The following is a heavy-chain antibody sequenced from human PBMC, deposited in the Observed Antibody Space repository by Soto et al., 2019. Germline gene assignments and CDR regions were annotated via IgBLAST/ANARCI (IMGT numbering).Heavy chain of an antibody. CDR2: IYYSGST. CDR1: GGSISSYD. Sequence: PSETLSLTYTVSGGSISSYDWSWIRQPPGKGLEWIGYIYYSGSTNYNPSLKSRVTISVDTSKNQFSLKLSSVTAADTAVYYCARVATSSGWYEFDYWGQGTLVTVSS. CDR3: ARVATSSGWYEFDY. D-gene: IGHD6-19*01. V-gene: IGHV4-59*01. J-gene: IGHJ4*02.